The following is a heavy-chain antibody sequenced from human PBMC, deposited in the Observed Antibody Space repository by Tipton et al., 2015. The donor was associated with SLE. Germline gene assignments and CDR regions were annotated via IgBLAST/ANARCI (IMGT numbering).Heavy chain of an antibody. Sequence: TLSLTCTVSGDSISTYYWSWIRQTPGKGLEWIGYIYNIGGTNYNPFLMGRVSMSMDTSKNQFFLKLNSVTAADTAIYYCARHVVGLGGTGGVFDYWGQGILVTVSS. CDR1: GDSISTYY. J-gene: IGHJ4*02. CDR3: ARHVVGLGGTGGVFDY. D-gene: IGHD2-15*01. CDR2: IYNIGGT. V-gene: IGHV4-59*08.